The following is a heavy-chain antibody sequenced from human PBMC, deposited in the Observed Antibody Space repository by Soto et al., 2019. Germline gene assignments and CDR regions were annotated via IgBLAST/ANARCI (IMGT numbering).Heavy chain of an antibody. CDR2: IYYSGST. V-gene: IGHV4-39*01. CDR1: GGSISSSSYY. D-gene: IGHD5-18*01. J-gene: IGHJ5*02. CDR3: AVDTAFFVSGSSKKIDP. Sequence: PSETLSLTCTVSGGSISSSSYYWGWIRQPPGKGLEWIGSIYYSGSTYYNPSLKSRVTISVDTSKNQFSLKLSSVTAADTAVYYCAVDTAFFVSGSSKKIDPWGQGTLVTVSS.